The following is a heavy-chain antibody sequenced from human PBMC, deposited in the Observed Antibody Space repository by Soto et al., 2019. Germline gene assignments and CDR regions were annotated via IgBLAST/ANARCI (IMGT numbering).Heavy chain of an antibody. CDR1: GGSFSGYY. Sequence: QVQLQQWGAGLLKPSETLSLTCAVYGGSFSGYYWSWIRQPPGKGLEWIGEINHSGSTNYNPSLKSRXTISVDTSKNQFSLKLSSVTAADTAVYYCARKRNTGWYFDYWGQGTLVTVSS. D-gene: IGHD6-19*01. V-gene: IGHV4-34*01. J-gene: IGHJ4*02. CDR2: INHSGST. CDR3: ARKRNTGWYFDY.